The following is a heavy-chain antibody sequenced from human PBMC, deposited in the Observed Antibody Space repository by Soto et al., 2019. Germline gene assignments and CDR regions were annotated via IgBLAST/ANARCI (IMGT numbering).Heavy chain of an antibody. V-gene: IGHV1-69*13. D-gene: IGHD3-22*01. CDR2: IIPIFGTA. Sequence: SVKVACKASGGTFSSYAISWVRQAPGQGLEWMGGIIPIFGTANYAQKFQGRVTITADESTSTAYMELSSLRSEDTAVYYCASPVTMIVVSAFDIWGQGTMVTVSS. CDR1: GGTFSSYA. CDR3: ASPVTMIVVSAFDI. J-gene: IGHJ3*02.